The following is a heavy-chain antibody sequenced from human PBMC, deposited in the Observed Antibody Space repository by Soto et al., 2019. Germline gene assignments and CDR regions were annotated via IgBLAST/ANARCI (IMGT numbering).Heavy chain of an antibody. CDR3: ATRPSRTYYDFWSGPPYYYYYGMDV. V-gene: IGHV4-39*01. J-gene: IGHJ6*02. CDR2: IYYSGST. Sequence: SETLSLTCTVSGGSISSSSYYWGWIRQPPGKGLEWIGSIYYSGSTYYNPSLKSRVTISVDTSKNQFSLKLSSVTAADTAVYYCATRPSRTYYDFWSGPPYYYYYGMDVWGQGTTVT. D-gene: IGHD3-3*01. CDR1: GGSISSSSYY.